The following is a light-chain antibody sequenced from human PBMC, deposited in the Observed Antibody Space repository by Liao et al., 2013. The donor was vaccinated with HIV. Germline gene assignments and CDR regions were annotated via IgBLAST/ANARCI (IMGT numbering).Light chain of an antibody. J-gene: IGLJ1*01. Sequence: SYDLTQPPSVSVSPGQTVTITCSGDGLGDNYVSWYQQRPGQSPVLVIYQDTNRPSGIPERFSGSNSGNTATLSISRVEAGDEADYYCQVWDSNSDHPYVFGTGTKVTVL. V-gene: IGLV3-1*01. CDR3: QVWDSNSDHPYV. CDR1: GLGDNY. CDR2: QDT.